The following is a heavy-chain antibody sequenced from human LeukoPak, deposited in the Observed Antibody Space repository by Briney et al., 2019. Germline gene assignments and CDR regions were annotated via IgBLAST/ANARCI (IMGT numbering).Heavy chain of an antibody. Sequence: PGGSLRLSCAASGFTFSSYEMNWVRQAPGKGLEWISYISASGTITHYADSVEGRFTISRDNAKNSLYLQMNSLRAEDTAVYYCARDNPGIAGGFDYWGQGTLVTVSS. J-gene: IGHJ4*02. CDR1: GFTFSSYE. CDR3: ARDNPGIAGGFDY. V-gene: IGHV3-48*03. D-gene: IGHD6-13*01. CDR2: ISASGTIT.